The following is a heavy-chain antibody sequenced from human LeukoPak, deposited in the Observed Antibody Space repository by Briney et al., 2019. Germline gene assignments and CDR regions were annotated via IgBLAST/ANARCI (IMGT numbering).Heavy chain of an antibody. CDR3: ARGVVAVVRIRRGYYMDV. D-gene: IGHD6-19*01. J-gene: IGHJ6*03. V-gene: IGHV1-8*01. Sequence: ASVKVSCKASGYTFTSYDINWVRQATGQGLEWMGWMNPNSGNTGYAQKFQGRVTMTRNTSISTAYMELSSLRSEDTAVYYCARGVVAVVRIRRGYYMDVWGKGTTVTVSS. CDR1: GYTFTSYD. CDR2: MNPNSGNT.